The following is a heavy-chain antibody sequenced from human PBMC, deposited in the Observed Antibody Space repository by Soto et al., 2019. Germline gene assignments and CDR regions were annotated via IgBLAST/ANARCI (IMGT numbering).Heavy chain of an antibody. V-gene: IGHV1-18*01. Sequence: QVQLVQSGGEVRKPGASVQVSCKDSGDTITNYGISWVRQAPGQGLEWMGWISFYNCNTKYAQNLQGRVTLTTDTSTSTAYMELRSLRSDDTAVYYCASATSIAVAGKESWGQGTLVTVSS. CDR3: ASATSIAVAGKES. J-gene: IGHJ4*02. CDR1: GDTITNYG. CDR2: ISFYNCNT. D-gene: IGHD6-19*01.